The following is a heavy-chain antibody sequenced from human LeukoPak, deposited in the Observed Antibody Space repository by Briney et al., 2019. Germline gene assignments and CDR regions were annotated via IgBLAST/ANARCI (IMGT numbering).Heavy chain of an antibody. CDR1: GFTFSSYA. CDR2: ISGSGSRT. D-gene: IGHD3-22*01. V-gene: IGHV3-23*01. CDR3: AKLPTYHYDSSGYYYFDY. J-gene: IGHJ4*02. Sequence: GGSLRLSCAASGFTFSSYAMSWVRQAPGKGLEWVSAISGSGSRTYYADSVKGRFTISRDTSKNTLYLQMTSLRAEDTAVYYCAKLPTYHYDSSGYYYFDYWGQGTLVTVSS.